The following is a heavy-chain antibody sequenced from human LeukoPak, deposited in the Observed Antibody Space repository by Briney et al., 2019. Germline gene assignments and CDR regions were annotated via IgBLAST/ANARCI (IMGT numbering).Heavy chain of an antibody. D-gene: IGHD1-7*01. CDR3: AKDSGWYWNYEDVDAFDI. CDR2: ISGSGGST. J-gene: IGHJ3*02. CDR1: GFTFSSYA. Sequence: PGGSLRLSCAASGFTFSSYAMSWVRQAPGKGLEWVSAISGSGGSTHYADSVKGRFTISRDNSKNTLYLQMNSLRAEDTAVYYCAKDSGWYWNYEDVDAFDIWGQGTMVTVSS. V-gene: IGHV3-23*01.